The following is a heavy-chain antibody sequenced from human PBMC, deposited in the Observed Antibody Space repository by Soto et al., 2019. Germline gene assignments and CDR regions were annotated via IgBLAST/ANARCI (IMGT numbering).Heavy chain of an antibody. D-gene: IGHD6-6*01. V-gene: IGHV3-33*01. CDR3: ARDRLPDSSSSMGFAY. J-gene: IGHJ4*02. Sequence: QVQLVESGGGVVQPGRSLRLSCAASGFTFSSYGMHWVRQAPGKGLEWVAVIWYDGSNKYYADSVKGRFTSSRDNSKKPLYLQINSLRAEDTAVYYCARDRLPDSSSSMGFAYWGQGTLVTVSS. CDR2: IWYDGSNK. CDR1: GFTFSSYG.